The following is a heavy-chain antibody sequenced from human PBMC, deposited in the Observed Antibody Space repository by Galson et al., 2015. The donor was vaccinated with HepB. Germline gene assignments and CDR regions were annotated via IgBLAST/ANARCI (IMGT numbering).Heavy chain of an antibody. Sequence: SVKVSCKASGGTFSSYAISWVRQAPGQGLEWMGGIIPIFGTANYAQEFQGRVTITADESTSTAYMELSSLRSEDTAVYYCARSSGYYYSFPKRPVDYWGQGTLVTVSS. CDR3: ARSSGYYYSFPKRPVDY. V-gene: IGHV1-69*13. D-gene: IGHD3-22*01. J-gene: IGHJ4*02. CDR1: GGTFSSYA. CDR2: IIPIFGTA.